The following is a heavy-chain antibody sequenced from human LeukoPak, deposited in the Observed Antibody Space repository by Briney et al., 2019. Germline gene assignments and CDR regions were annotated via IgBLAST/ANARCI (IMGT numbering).Heavy chain of an antibody. Sequence: GASVKVSCKASGYTFTGYYMHWVRQAPGQGLEWMGWINPNSGGTNYAQKFQGRVTMTRDTSISTAYMELSRLRSDDTAVYYCARDRGWLGLSSDYWGQGTLVTVSS. CDR1: GYTFTGYY. CDR2: INPNSGGT. D-gene: IGHD5-24*01. V-gene: IGHV1-2*02. J-gene: IGHJ4*02. CDR3: ARDRGWLGLSSDY.